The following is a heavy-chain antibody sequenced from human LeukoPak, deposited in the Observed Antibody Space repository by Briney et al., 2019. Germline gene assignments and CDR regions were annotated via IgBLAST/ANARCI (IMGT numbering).Heavy chain of an antibody. CDR2: INHSGST. D-gene: IGHD3-10*01. Sequence: SETLSLTCTVSGGSISSYYWSWIRQPPGKGLEWIGEINHSGSTNYNPSLKSRVTISVDTSKNQFSLKLSSVTAADTAVYYCARGDWFGNLDYWGQGTLVTVSS. CDR3: ARGDWFGNLDY. CDR1: GGSISSYY. J-gene: IGHJ4*02. V-gene: IGHV4-34*01.